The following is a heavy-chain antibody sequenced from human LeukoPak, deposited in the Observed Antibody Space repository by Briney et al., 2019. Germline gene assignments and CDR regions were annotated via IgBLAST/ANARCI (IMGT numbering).Heavy chain of an antibody. V-gene: IGHV3-23*01. CDR1: GFTFSSFA. J-gene: IGHJ3*02. Sequence: PGGSLRLSCAASGFTFSSFAMTWLRQAPGKGLEWVSGISGSGGSTYYADSVKGRFIISRDNSKSTVYLQMNSLRGEDSALYFCAKTMNRSSPSRDAFDIWGQGTMVTVSS. CDR2: ISGSGGST. CDR3: AKTMNRSSPSRDAFDI. D-gene: IGHD6-13*01.